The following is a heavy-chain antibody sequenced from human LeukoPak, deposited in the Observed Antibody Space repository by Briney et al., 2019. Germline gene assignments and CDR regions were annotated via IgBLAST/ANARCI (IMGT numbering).Heavy chain of an antibody. J-gene: IGHJ6*02. CDR2: INAGNGNT. D-gene: IGHD1-26*01. Sequence: GASVKFSCKASGYTFTSYAMHWVRQAPGQRLEWMGWINAGNGNTKYSQKFQGRVTITRDTSASTAYMELSSLRSEDTAVYYCARGEGSYYGMDVWGQGTTVTVSS. CDR1: GYTFTSYA. V-gene: IGHV1-3*01. CDR3: ARGEGSYYGMDV.